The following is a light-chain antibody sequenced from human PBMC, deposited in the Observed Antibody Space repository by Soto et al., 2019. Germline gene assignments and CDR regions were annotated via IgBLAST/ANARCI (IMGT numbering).Light chain of an antibody. Sequence: DIVMTQSPLSLPVTPGEPASISCRSSQSLLHSNGYNYLDWYLQKPGQSPQILIYLGSNRASGVPDRFSGSGSGTDFTLKISRVEAEDVGVYYCMQALHTRTFGQGTKVEIK. J-gene: IGKJ1*01. CDR2: LGS. CDR3: MQALHTRT. V-gene: IGKV2-28*01. CDR1: QSLLHSNGYNY.